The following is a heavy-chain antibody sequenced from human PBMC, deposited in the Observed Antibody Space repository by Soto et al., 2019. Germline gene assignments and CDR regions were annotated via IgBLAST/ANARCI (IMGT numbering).Heavy chain of an antibody. Sequence: SETLSLTCTVSGGSISSGGYYWSWIRQHPGKGLEWIGYIYYSGSTYYNPSLKSRVTISVDTSKNQFSLKLSSVTAADTAVYYCARGGAVVVGGLFDYWGQGTLVTVSS. CDR2: IYYSGST. D-gene: IGHD2-15*01. CDR1: GGSISSGGYY. J-gene: IGHJ4*02. CDR3: ARGGAVVVGGLFDY. V-gene: IGHV4-31*03.